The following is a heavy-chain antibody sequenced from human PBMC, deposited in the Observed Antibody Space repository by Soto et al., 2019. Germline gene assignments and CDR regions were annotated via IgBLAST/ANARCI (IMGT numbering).Heavy chain of an antibody. D-gene: IGHD3-22*01. Sequence: QLQLQESGPGLVKPSETLSLTCSVSGGSITSNNYYWGWIRQPPGKGLEWIGSIYYSGSIYHNPSLKSRVAMSIDTSKKQFSLKLSSVTAADTAVYYCARPLYDRRGYYYFDYWGQGTLVTVSP. CDR1: GGSITSNNYY. J-gene: IGHJ4*02. CDR2: IYYSGSI. V-gene: IGHV4-39*01. CDR3: ARPLYDRRGYYYFDY.